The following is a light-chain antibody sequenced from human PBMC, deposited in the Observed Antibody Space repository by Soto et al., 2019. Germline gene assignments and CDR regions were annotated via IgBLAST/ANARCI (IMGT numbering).Light chain of an antibody. V-gene: IGLV2-14*01. CDR2: DVT. CDR1: RSDVGGYNY. CDR3: SSYTSSSTYV. J-gene: IGLJ1*01. Sequence: QSALTQPASWTGSPGQSITICYTGNRSDVGGYNYVYWHQQHPGKAPKLMIYDVTNRPSGVSDRFSGSKSGNTAPLTISGLQAEDEADYYCSSYTSSSTYVFGAGTKVTVL.